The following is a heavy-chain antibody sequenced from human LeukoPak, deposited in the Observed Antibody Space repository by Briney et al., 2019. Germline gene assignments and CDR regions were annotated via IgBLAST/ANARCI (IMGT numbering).Heavy chain of an antibody. V-gene: IGHV4-59*01. D-gene: IGHD5-18*01. Sequence: SETLSLTCTVSGGSISSYYWSWIRQPPGKGLEWIGYIYYSGSTNYNPSLKSRVTISVDTSKDQFSLRLSSVTAADTAVYYCASVDTAMVMYYWGQGTLVTVSS. CDR1: GGSISSYY. CDR3: ASVDTAMVMYY. CDR2: IYYSGST. J-gene: IGHJ4*02.